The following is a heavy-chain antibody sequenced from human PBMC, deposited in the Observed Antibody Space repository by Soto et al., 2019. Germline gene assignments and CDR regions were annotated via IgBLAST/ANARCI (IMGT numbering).Heavy chain of an antibody. D-gene: IGHD3-22*01. V-gene: IGHV3-23*01. J-gene: IGHJ4*02. CDR3: AKDNQVYYYDSSGPLDY. CDR2: ISGSGGST. Sequence: EVQLLESGGGLVQPGGSLRLSCAASGFTFSSYAMSWVRQAPGKGLEWVSAISGSGGSTYYADSVKGRFTISRDNSKNTLYLQMNSLRAEDTAVYYCAKDNQVYYYDSSGPLDYWGQGTLVTVSS. CDR1: GFTFSSYA.